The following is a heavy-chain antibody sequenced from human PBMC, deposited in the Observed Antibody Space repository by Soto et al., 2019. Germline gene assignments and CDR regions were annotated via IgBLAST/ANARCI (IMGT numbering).Heavy chain of an antibody. CDR1: GGSISGGVYY. CDR2: IYDSGST. J-gene: IGHJ2*01. CDR3: AREIIPLTTDWYFDL. Sequence: QVQLQESGPGLVKPSETLSLTCTVSGGSISGGVYYWSWIHQPPGKGLEWIGYIYDSGSTYYNPSLKSRVTISVDTSKNQFSLRLSSVTAADTAVYYCAREIIPLTTDWYFDLWGRGTLVTVSS. D-gene: IGHD4-17*01. V-gene: IGHV4-30-4*01.